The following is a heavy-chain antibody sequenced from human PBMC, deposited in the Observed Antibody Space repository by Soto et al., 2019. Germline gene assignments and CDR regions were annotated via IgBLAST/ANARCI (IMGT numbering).Heavy chain of an antibody. CDR2: ISYDGSNK. D-gene: IGHD3-10*01. V-gene: IGHV3-30*03. J-gene: IGHJ4*02. CDR1: GFTFSSYG. CDR3: PSSFGPSDY. Sequence: QVQLVESGGGVVQPGRSLRLSCAASGFTFSSYGMHWVRQAPGKGLEWVAVISYDGSNKYYADSVKGRFTISRDNSKNTLYLQMTSLPAEDTSLYYCPSSFGPSDYWGQGTLVTVSS.